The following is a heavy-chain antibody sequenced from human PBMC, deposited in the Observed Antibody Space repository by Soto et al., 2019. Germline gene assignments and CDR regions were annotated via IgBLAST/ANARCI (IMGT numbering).Heavy chain of an antibody. CDR3: ARRVVYDLLGNHFDP. V-gene: IGHV2-5*02. J-gene: IGHJ5*02. CDR2: IYWDDDK. D-gene: IGHD3-9*01. Sequence: QITLKESGPPLVKPTQTLTLTCSFSGFSLSTNGVAVGWIRQPPGNALEWLALIYWDDDKRYNPSLKSRLAIPTDTSKNPVVLTMTNIDPVDTGTYYSARRVVYDLLGNHFDPWGQGILVTVSS. CDR1: GFSLSTNGVA.